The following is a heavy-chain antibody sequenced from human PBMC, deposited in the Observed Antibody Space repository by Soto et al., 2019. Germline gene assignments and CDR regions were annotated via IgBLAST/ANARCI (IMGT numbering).Heavy chain of an antibody. V-gene: IGHV4-30-4*01. Sequence: PSETLSLTCTLSGGSISSGDYYWGWIRQPPGKGLEWIGYIHYSGSTYYNPSLKSRVTISVDTSKNQFSLKLRSVTAADTALYYDTTYTVMCTLSLHGPHTFFYSMDVSRKWTTETV. CDR3: TTYTVMCTLSLHGPHTFFYSMDV. CDR1: GGSISSGDYY. D-gene: IGHD3-16*01. CDR2: IHYSGST. J-gene: IGHJ6*04.